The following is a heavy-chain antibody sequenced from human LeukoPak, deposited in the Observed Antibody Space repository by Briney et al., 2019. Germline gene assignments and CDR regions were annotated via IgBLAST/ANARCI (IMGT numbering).Heavy chain of an antibody. D-gene: IGHD5-12*01. J-gene: IGHJ4*02. CDR3: VKGAYDYIEMGYFDQ. V-gene: IGHV3-23*01. CDR2: ISGSSGDT. CDR1: GFTFSNFA. Sequence: GGSLRLSCVASGFTFSNFAMSWVRQAPGKGLEWVSLISGSSGDTFYADSVKGRFIISRDNSKNRVYLQMNRLRAEDPALYYCVKGAYDYIEMGYFDQWGQGTLVTVSS.